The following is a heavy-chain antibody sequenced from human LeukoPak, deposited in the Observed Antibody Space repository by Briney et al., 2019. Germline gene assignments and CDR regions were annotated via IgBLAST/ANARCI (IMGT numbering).Heavy chain of an antibody. CDR2: ISYDGSNK. V-gene: IGHV3-30-3*01. J-gene: IGHJ4*02. CDR1: GFTFRSYA. CDR3: ARESVDSGSYYEDFSSYFDY. D-gene: IGHD1-26*01. Sequence: PGGSLRLSCAASGFTFRSYAMHWVRQAPGKGLEWVAVISYDGSNKYYADSVKGRFTISRDNSKNTLYLQMNSLRAEDTAVYYCARESVDSGSYYEDFSSYFDYWGQGTLVTVSS.